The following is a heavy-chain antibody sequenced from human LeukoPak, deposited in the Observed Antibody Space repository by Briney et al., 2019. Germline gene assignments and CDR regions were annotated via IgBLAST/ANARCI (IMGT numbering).Heavy chain of an antibody. CDR3: AKDFGRNLGGPGY. CDR1: GFTFSTYT. Sequence: AGGSLRLSCAASGFTFSTYTMAWVRQAPGGGLEWVSGISGNGGRTYYADSVKGRFAISRDDSKSTLYLQMNSLRGEDTAVYYCAKDFGRNLGGPGYWGRGTLVIVSS. D-gene: IGHD1-14*01. J-gene: IGHJ4*02. CDR2: ISGNGGRT. V-gene: IGHV3-23*01.